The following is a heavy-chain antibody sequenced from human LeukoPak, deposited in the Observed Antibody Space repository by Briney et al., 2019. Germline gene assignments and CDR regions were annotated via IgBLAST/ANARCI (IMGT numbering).Heavy chain of an antibody. Sequence: SVKVSRKASGGTFSSYAISWVRQAPGQGLEWMGGIIPIFGTANYAQKFQGRVTITADESTSTAYMELSSLRSEDTAVYYCARENYYGSGSYSLDYWGQGTLVIVSS. J-gene: IGHJ4*02. D-gene: IGHD3-10*01. CDR3: ARENYYGSGSYSLDY. V-gene: IGHV1-69*13. CDR1: GGTFSSYA. CDR2: IIPIFGTA.